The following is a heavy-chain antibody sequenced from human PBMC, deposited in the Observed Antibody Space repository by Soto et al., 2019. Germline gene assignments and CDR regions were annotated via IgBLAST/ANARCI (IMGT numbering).Heavy chain of an antibody. CDR2: ISYDEIDK. J-gene: IGHJ6*02. Sequence: WGSLRLSFAASGFTFTSHAMHWVRQTPGKGLEWVAAISYDEIDKKYASSVKGRFTVSRDNVKNTLSLQMNSLRPEDTAVYYCAKDSGYQLPDNYFYYGLYXWGQVTMFTVS. CDR3: AKDSGYQLPDNYFYYGLYX. D-gene: IGHD2-2*01. CDR1: GFTFTSHA. V-gene: IGHV3-30*18.